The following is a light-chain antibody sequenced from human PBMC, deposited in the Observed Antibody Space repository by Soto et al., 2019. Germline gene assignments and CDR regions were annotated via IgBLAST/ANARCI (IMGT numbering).Light chain of an antibody. CDR1: QGIRTD. J-gene: IGKJ1*01. V-gene: IGKV1-13*02. CDR2: KAS. CDR3: QQYNSYRA. Sequence: AIHMTQSPSSLSASVGDTIILTCRSSQGIRTDLGWHQQKPGKAPKLLISKASSLESGVPSRFSGSGSGTEFTLTISSLQPDDSATYYCQQYNSYRAFGQGTKVDIK.